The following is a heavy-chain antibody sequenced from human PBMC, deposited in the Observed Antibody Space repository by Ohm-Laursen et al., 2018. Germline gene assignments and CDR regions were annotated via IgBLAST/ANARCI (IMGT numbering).Heavy chain of an antibody. Sequence: GSLRLSCSASGFTFSSYWMSWVRQAPGKGLARVANIKQDGSEKYYVDSVKGRFTISRDNAKNSLYLQMNSLRAEDTAVYYCARDPSSYGDYSDYWGQGTLVTVSS. CDR3: ARDPSSYGDYSDY. CDR1: GFTFSSYW. D-gene: IGHD4-17*01. J-gene: IGHJ4*02. V-gene: IGHV3-7*01. CDR2: IKQDGSEK.